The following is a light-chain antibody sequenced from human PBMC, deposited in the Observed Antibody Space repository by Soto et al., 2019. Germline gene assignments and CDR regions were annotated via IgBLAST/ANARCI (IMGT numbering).Light chain of an antibody. J-gene: IGKJ4*01. CDR1: QSVGTW. CDR3: QQYDSRSLT. Sequence: DIQLTQSPSTLSASVEDRVTITCRASQSVGTWLAWYQQKPGKAPKLLMYDASSLERGVPSTFSGSGSGTEFTLTISSLQPDDFATYYCQQYDSRSLTFGGGTKVEI. CDR2: DAS. V-gene: IGKV1-5*01.